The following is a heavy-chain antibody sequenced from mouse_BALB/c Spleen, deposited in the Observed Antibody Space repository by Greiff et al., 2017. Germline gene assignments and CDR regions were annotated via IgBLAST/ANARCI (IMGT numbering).Heavy chain of an antibody. CDR3: ARGGGFDY. CDR2: IYPGSGST. J-gene: IGHJ2*01. V-gene: IGHV1-83*01. Sequence: VQLQQSGPELVKPGASVKMSCKASGYTFTDYVIRWVKQRTGQGLEWIGEIYPGSGSTYYNEKFKGKATLTADKSSNTAYMQLSSLTSEDSAVYFCARGGGFDYWGQGTTLTVSS. CDR1: GYTFTDYV.